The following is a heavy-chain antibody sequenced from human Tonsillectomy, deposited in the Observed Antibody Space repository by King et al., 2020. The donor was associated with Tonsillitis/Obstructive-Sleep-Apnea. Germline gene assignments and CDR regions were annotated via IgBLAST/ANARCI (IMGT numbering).Heavy chain of an antibody. J-gene: IGHJ3*02. V-gene: IGHV3-21*01. Sequence: EVQLVESGGGLVKPGGSLRLSCAASGFTFSTYSMSWVRQAPGKGLEWVSSISTSSSYIYYGDSVKGRFTISRDNAKNSLYLQMNSLRAEDTAVYYCARDSDDAFDIWGQGTMVTVSS. CDR2: ISTSSSYI. CDR1: GFTFSTYS. CDR3: ARDSDDAFDI.